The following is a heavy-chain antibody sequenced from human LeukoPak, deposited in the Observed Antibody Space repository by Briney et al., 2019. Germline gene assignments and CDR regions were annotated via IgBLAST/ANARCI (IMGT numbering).Heavy chain of an antibody. Sequence: GGSLRLSCAASGFTVRNYAMNWVRQAPGKGLEWVSTIRETSGDTYYEDSVKGRFTISRDMSKNTVYLQMINLRVEDTAVYFCAKRPISGDDKSFDYWGQGTLVTVSS. CDR2: IRETSGDT. D-gene: IGHD2-21*01. CDR1: GFTVRNYA. J-gene: IGHJ4*02. V-gene: IGHV3-23*01. CDR3: AKRPISGDDKSFDY.